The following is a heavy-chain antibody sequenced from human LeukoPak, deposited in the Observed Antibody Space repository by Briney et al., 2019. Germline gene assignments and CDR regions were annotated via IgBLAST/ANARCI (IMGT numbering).Heavy chain of an antibody. Sequence: ASVKVSCKASGYTFTDYYMHWVRQAPGQGLEWMGIINPSGGSTSYAQKFQGRVTMTRDTSTSTVYMELSSLRSEDTAVYYCARVGEWGNYFDYWGQGTLVTVSS. D-gene: IGHD2-8*01. CDR1: GYTFTDYY. CDR3: ARVGEWGNYFDY. CDR2: INPSGGST. V-gene: IGHV1-46*01. J-gene: IGHJ4*02.